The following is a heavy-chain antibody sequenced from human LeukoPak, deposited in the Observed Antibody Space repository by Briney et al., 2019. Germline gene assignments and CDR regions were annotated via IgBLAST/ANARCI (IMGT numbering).Heavy chain of an antibody. CDR2: IIPIFGTA. Sequence: SVKVSCKASGGTFSSYAISWARQAPGQGLEWMGGIIPIFGTANYAQKFQGRVTITTDESTSTAYMELSSLRSEDTAVYYCARLRLYCSSTSCYKNYYYMDVWGKGTTVTVSS. D-gene: IGHD2-2*02. CDR3: ARLRLYCSSTSCYKNYYYMDV. J-gene: IGHJ6*03. CDR1: GGTFSSYA. V-gene: IGHV1-69*05.